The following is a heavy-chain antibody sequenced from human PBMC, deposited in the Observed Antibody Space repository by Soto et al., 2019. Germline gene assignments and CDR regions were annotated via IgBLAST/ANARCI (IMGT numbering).Heavy chain of an antibody. V-gene: IGHV5-10-1*03. Sequence: EVQLVQSGAEVKKPGESLRISCKGSGYSFTSYSISWVRQMPGKGLEWMGRIDPSDSYTNYSPSFQGHVTISADKSISTAYLQWSSRKASDTAMYYCARLIGAGPAAAGTYYFDYWGQGTLVTVSS. J-gene: IGHJ4*02. CDR3: ARLIGAGPAAAGTYYFDY. D-gene: IGHD6-13*01. CDR1: GYSFTSYS. CDR2: IDPSDSYT.